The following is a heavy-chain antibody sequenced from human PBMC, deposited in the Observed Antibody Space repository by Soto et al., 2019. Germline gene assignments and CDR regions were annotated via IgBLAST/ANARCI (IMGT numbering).Heavy chain of an antibody. CDR3: ATLGHYDFWSGFRKGNWFDP. V-gene: IGHV4-34*01. D-gene: IGHD3-3*01. J-gene: IGHJ5*02. CDR1: GGSFIGYY. Sequence: QVQLQQWGAGLLKPSETVSLTCAVYGGSFIGYYGTWIRQPPGKGLEWMGEINHSGSTNYNPSLKSRVTISADTYKNQFSLRLSSVTAADTAVYYCATLGHYDFWSGFRKGNWFDPWGQGTLVTVSS. CDR2: INHSGST.